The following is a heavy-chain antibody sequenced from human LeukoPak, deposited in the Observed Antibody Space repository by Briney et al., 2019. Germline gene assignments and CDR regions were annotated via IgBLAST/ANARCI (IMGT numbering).Heavy chain of an antibody. CDR1: GGSISSGSYY. CDR2: IYYSGST. CDR3: ARVSLDYGDALDI. J-gene: IGHJ3*02. D-gene: IGHD4-17*01. Sequence: SETLSLTCIVSGGSISSGSYYWGWIRQPPGKGLEWIASIYYSGSTNYNPSLKSRVTISVDTSKNQFSLKVSSVTAADTGVYYCARVSLDYGDALDIWGQGTMVTVSS. V-gene: IGHV4-39*07.